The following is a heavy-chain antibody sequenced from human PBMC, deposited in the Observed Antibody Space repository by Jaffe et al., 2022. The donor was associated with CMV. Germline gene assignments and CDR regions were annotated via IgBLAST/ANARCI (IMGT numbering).Heavy chain of an antibody. J-gene: IGHJ6*03. CDR3: TTDVVYCTNGVCYTDYSYYYMDV. CDR2: IKSTSDGGTT. D-gene: IGHD2-8*01. Sequence: EVQLVESGGGLVKPGGSLRLSCAASGFTVTNAWMSWVRQAPGKGLVWVGHIKSTSDGGTTDYAAPVKGRFTISRDDSKNTLYLQMNSLRTEDTAVYYCTTDVVYCTNGVCYTDYSYYYMDVWGKGTTVTVSS. V-gene: IGHV3-15*01. CDR1: GFTVTNAW.